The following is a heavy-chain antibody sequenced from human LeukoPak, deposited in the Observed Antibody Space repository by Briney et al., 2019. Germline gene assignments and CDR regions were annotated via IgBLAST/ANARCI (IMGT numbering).Heavy chain of an antibody. Sequence: PSETLSLTCTVSGGSISSGSYYWSWIRQPAGKGLEWIGRIYTSGSTNYNPSLKSRVTISVDTSKNQFSLKLSSVTAADTAVYYCARVGDGSPAYYYYYMDVWGKGTTVTVSS. CDR1: GGSISSGSYY. D-gene: IGHD1-26*01. CDR3: ARVGDGSPAYYYYYMDV. J-gene: IGHJ6*03. CDR2: IYTSGST. V-gene: IGHV4-61*02.